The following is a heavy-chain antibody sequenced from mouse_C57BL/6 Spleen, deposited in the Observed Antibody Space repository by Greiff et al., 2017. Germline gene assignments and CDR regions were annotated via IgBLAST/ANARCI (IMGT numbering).Heavy chain of an antibody. CDR3: ARDAGEDY. J-gene: IGHJ2*01. CDR1: GYTFTSYW. CDR2: IDPSDSYT. Sequence: VQLQQPGAELVKPGASVKLSCKASGYTFTSYWMQWVKQRPGQGLEWIGEIDPSDSYTNYNQKFKGKATLTVDTSSSTAYMQLSSLTSEDSAVYYCARDAGEDYWGQGTTLTVSS. V-gene: IGHV1-50*01. D-gene: IGHD4-1*01.